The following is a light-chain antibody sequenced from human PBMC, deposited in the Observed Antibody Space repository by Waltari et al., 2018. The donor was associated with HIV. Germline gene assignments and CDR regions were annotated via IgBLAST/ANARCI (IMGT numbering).Light chain of an antibody. Sequence: QPVLSQSPSASASPGASVKLTSTLSSGHSESAFAWHQLQLVQSPRHFMSLNSDGSHIVGDGIPDRFSGSSCGAERYLTISSRQSEDEAVYYCQTWGLGTFVVFGGGTNLTVL. V-gene: IGLV4-69*01. CDR3: QTWGLGTFVV. J-gene: IGLJ2*01. CDR1: SGHSESA. CDR2: LNSDGSH.